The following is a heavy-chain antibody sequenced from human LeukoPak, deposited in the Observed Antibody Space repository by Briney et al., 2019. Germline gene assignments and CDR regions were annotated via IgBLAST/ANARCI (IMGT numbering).Heavy chain of an antibody. CDR3: ARGPSVAAHLDY. Sequence: PSETLSLTCAVSGGSISSNNWWTWVRQPPGKGLEWIGEIYHHGATNYNPSLKSRVTLSVDKSKNQSSLELSSVTAADTAVYYCARGPSVAAHLDYWGQGTLVTVSS. CDR1: GGSISSNNW. CDR2: IYHHGAT. J-gene: IGHJ4*02. D-gene: IGHD5-12*01. V-gene: IGHV4-4*02.